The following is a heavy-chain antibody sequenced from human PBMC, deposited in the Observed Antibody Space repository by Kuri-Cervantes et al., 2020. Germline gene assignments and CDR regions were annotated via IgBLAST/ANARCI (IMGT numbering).Heavy chain of an antibody. V-gene: IGHV3-30*02. Sequence: GESLKISCEASGFTFSGYGMHWVRQAPGKGLEWVAFTSYGGSDKDYAGSVKGRLTISKDNSKSTVYLQMSSLRAEDTAVYYCAKGNPSDILDYWGQGTLVPSPQ. D-gene: IGHD3-9*01. J-gene: IGHJ4*02. CDR1: GFTFSGYG. CDR2: TSYGGSDK. CDR3: AKGNPSDILDY.